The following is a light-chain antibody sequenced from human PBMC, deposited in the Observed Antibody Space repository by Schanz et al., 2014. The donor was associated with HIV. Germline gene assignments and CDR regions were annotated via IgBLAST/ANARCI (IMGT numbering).Light chain of an antibody. V-gene: IGLV2-14*03. CDR2: DVS. CDR1: SSDVGYYDY. Sequence: QSALIQPPSVSGSPGQSVTISCTGTSSDVGYYDYLSWYQQHPGKAPKVMIYDVSNRPSGVSHRFSGSKSGNTASLTISGLRAEDEADYYCQSYDSGLSVVVFGGGTKLTVL. J-gene: IGLJ2*01. CDR3: QSYDSGLSVVV.